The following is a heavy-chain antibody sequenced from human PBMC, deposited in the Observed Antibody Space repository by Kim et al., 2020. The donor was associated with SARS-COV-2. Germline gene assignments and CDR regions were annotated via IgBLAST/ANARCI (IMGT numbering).Heavy chain of an antibody. J-gene: IGHJ1*01. CDR1: GYTFTSYY. Sequence: ASVKVSCKASGYTFTSYYMHWVRQAPGQGLEWMGIINPSGGSTSYAQKFQGRVTMTRDTSTSTVYMELSSLRSEDTAVYYCAPTRGAAAEYFQHWGQGTLVTVSS. CDR2: INPSGGST. V-gene: IGHV1-46*01. CDR3: APTRGAAAEYFQH. D-gene: IGHD2-2*01.